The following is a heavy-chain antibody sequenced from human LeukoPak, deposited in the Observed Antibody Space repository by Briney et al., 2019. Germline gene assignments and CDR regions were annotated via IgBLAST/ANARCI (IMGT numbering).Heavy chain of an antibody. CDR1: LFTFSSYW. D-gene: IGHD3-3*01. J-gene: IGHJ4*02. CDR2: INSDGSST. V-gene: IGHV3-74*01. CDR3: ARAEGDFWSGYYSLDY. Sequence: GGSLRLSCVACLFTFSSYWMHWVRQAPGKGLVWVSRINSDGSSTTYADSVKGRFTISRDNAKNTLYLQMNSLRAEDTAVYYCARAEGDFWSGYYSLDYWGQGTLVTV.